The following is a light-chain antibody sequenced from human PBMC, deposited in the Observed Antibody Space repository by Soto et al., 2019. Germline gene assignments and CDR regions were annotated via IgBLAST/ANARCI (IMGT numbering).Light chain of an antibody. CDR2: DVS. CDR3: SSYTTSNTRQIV. Sequence: QSTLTQHAYVSGSPGQSITISCTGTSSDVGGYNYVSWYQQHPGKAPKFIIYDVSNRPSGVSNRFSGSKSGNTASLTISGLQAEDEADYYCSSYTTSNTRQIVFGTGTKLTVL. J-gene: IGLJ1*01. V-gene: IGLV2-14*01. CDR1: SSDVGGYNY.